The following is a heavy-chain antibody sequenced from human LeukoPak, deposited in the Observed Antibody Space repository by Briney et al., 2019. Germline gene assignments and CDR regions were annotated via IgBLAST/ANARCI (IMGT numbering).Heavy chain of an antibody. CDR3: ARGESNDYGDYVDDY. CDR2: INHSGSA. Sequence: SETLSLTCAVYGGSFSGYYWSWIRQPPGKGLEWIGEINHSGSANYNPSLKSRVTISVDTSKNQFSLKLSSVTAADTAVYYCARGESNDYGDYVDDYWGQGTLVTVSS. D-gene: IGHD4-17*01. J-gene: IGHJ4*02. CDR1: GGSFSGYY. V-gene: IGHV4-34*01.